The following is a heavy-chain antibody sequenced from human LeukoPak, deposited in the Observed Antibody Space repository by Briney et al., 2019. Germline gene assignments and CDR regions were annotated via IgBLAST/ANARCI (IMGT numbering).Heavy chain of an antibody. D-gene: IGHD3-22*01. Sequence: AETPSLTCAVYGGSFSGYYWSWIRQPPGKGLEWIGEINHSGSTNYNPSLKSRVTISVDTSKNQFSLKLSSVTAADTAVYYCARDDYDSSAPGSYDYWGPGTLVTVSS. CDR1: GGSFSGYY. J-gene: IGHJ4*02. V-gene: IGHV4-34*01. CDR2: INHSGST. CDR3: ARDDYDSSAPGSYDY.